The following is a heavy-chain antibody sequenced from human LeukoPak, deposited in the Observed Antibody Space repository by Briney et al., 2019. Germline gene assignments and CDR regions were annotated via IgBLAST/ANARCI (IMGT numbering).Heavy chain of an antibody. CDR1: GYTFTDYY. CDR2: INPNSGDT. V-gene: IGHV1-2*02. J-gene: IGHJ4*02. Sequence: GASVKVSCKASGYTFTDYYMHWVRHAPGQGFEWMGWINPNSGDTNYAQKFQGRVTMTRDTSISTAHMELSRLRSDDTAVYYCARANFLYCSSTTCLFDYWGQGTLVIVSS. D-gene: IGHD2-2*01. CDR3: ARANFLYCSSTTCLFDY.